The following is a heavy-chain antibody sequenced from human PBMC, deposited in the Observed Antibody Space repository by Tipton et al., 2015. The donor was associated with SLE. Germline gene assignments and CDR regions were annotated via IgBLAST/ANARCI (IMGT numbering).Heavy chain of an antibody. CDR2: IRSKVYGGTS. J-gene: IGHJ4*02. V-gene: IGHV3-49*03. CDR1: GFIFGDYA. Sequence: SLRLSCTASGFIFGDYAMSWFRQAPGKGLEWVGFIRSKVYGGTSEYAASVKGRFSISIDDSKRIAYLQMNSLKTEDTAVYYCARWARGPDYWGQGTLVTVSS. D-gene: IGHD6-6*01. CDR3: ARWARGPDY.